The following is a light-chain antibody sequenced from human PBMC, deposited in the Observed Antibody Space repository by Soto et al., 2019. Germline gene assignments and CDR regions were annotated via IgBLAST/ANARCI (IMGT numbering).Light chain of an antibody. V-gene: IGKV4-1*01. Sequence: DIVMTQSPDSLAVSLGERATINCKSSQSLLYSSTNRNYLAWYQQKSGQPPKLLIYWASSRESGVPDRFSGSGSGTDFTLTISSLQAEDVAVYYCQQYYGTPLTSGGGTKVEIK. CDR3: QQYYGTPLT. CDR1: QSLLYSSTNRNY. CDR2: WAS. J-gene: IGKJ4*01.